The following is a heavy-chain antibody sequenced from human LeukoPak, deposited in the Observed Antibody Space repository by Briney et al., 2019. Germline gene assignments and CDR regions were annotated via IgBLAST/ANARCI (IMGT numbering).Heavy chain of an antibody. V-gene: IGHV4-34*01. CDR2: INHSGST. D-gene: IGHD7-27*01. J-gene: IGHJ4*02. Sequence: SETLSLTCAVYGGSFSGDYWSWIRQPPGKGLEWIGEINHSGSTNYNPSLKSRLTISVDTSKNQFSLKLSSVTAADTAVYYCAANMGMGSRWGQGTLVIVSS. CDR3: AANMGMGSR. CDR1: GGSFSGDY.